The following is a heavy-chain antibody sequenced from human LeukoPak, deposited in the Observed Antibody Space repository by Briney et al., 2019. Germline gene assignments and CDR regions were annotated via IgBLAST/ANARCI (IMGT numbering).Heavy chain of an antibody. Sequence: SETLSLTCAVYGGSFSGYYWSWIRQPPGKGLEWIGEINHSGSTNYNPSLKSRVTISVDTSKNQFSLKVSSVTAADTAVYYCARGGADIVLMVYAMRDFDYWGQGTLVTVSS. CDR2: INHSGST. CDR1: GGSFSGYY. J-gene: IGHJ4*02. D-gene: IGHD2-8*01. V-gene: IGHV4-34*01. CDR3: ARGGADIVLMVYAMRDFDY.